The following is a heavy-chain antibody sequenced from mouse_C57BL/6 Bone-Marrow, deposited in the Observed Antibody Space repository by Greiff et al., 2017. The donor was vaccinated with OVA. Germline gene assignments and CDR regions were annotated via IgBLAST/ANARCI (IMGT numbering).Heavy chain of an antibody. Sequence: DVQLQESGGDLVKPGGSLKLSCAASGFTFSSYGMSWVRQTPDKRLEWVATISSGGSYTYYPDSVKGRFTIYRDNAKNTLYLQMSSLKSEDTAMYYCARHKGNYWFDYWGQGTTLTVSS. J-gene: IGHJ2*01. CDR3: ARHKGNYWFDY. D-gene: IGHD2-1*01. V-gene: IGHV5-6*01. CDR1: GFTFSSYG. CDR2: ISSGGSYT.